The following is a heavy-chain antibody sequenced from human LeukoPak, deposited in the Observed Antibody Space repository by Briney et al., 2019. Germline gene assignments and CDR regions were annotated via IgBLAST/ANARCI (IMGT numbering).Heavy chain of an antibody. J-gene: IGHJ6*02. CDR1: GFAFSSYG. CDR2: ISYDGSNK. Sequence: GGSLRLSCAASGFAFSSYGIHWVRQAPGKGLEWVAVISYDGSNKYYADSVKGRFTISRDNSKNTLYLQMNSLRAEDTAVYYCARGMFVVVTLEDGMDVWGQGTTVTVSS. D-gene: IGHD2-21*02. V-gene: IGHV3-30*19. CDR3: ARGMFVVVTLEDGMDV.